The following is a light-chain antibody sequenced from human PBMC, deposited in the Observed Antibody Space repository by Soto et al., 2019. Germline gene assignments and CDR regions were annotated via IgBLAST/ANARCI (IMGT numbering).Light chain of an antibody. CDR1: QSLNTD. Sequence: EILMTQSPDSLSVSPGETATLSCRASQSLNTDLAWYQQKPGQVPRLLIYDASKRASGIPARFSGSGSGTDFTLTISSLEPEDFAVYYCQQRSNWPGNFGQGTRLEIK. V-gene: IGKV3-11*01. CDR3: QQRSNWPGN. J-gene: IGKJ5*01. CDR2: DAS.